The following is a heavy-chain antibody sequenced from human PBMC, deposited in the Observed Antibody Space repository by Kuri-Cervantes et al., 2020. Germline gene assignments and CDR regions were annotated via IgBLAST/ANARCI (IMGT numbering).Heavy chain of an antibody. D-gene: IGHD2-15*01. CDR3: AKAPVVAATLSHFDY. V-gene: IGHV3-23*01. CDR2: ISGSGGST. J-gene: IGHJ4*02. Sequence: GESLKISCAASGVTRSNYAMSWVRQAPGKGLEWVSAISGSGGSTYYADSVKGRFTISRDTSKNTLYLQMNSPRGEDTAIYYCAKAPVVAATLSHFDYRGQGTLVTVSS. CDR1: GVTRSNYA.